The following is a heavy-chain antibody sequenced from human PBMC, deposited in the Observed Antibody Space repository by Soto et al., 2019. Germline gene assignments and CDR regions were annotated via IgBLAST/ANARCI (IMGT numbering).Heavy chain of an antibody. V-gene: IGHV4-30-2*01. D-gene: IGHD2-15*01. J-gene: IGHJ3*02. Sequence: KTSETLSLTCAVSGGSISSGGYSWSWIRQPPGKGLEWIGYIYHSGSTYYNPSLKSRVTISVDRSKNQFSLKLSSVTAADTAVYYCASGYGGTALDAFDIWGQGTMVTVSS. CDR2: IYHSGST. CDR1: GGSISSGGYS. CDR3: ASGYGGTALDAFDI.